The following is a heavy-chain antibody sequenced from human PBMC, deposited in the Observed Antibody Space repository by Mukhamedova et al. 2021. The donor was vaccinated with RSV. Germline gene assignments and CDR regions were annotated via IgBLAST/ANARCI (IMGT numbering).Heavy chain of an antibody. CDR2: ISGSGGNT. D-gene: IGHD6-13*01. V-gene: IGHV3-23*01. J-gene: IGHJ4*02. Sequence: EWVSAISGSGGNTYYADSVRGRFTISRDNSKNTLYLQMNSLRAEDTAIYYCAKEGPPGIAANWGQGTLVTGSS. CDR3: AKEGPPGIAAN.